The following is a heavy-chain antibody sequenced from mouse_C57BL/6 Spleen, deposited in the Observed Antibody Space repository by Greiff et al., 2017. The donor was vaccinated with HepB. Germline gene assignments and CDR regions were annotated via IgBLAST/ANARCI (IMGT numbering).Heavy chain of an antibody. CDR1: GYSITSGYY. V-gene: IGHV3-6*01. D-gene: IGHD1-1*01. CDR3: ARDYYGSNYFDY. J-gene: IGHJ2*01. CDR2: ISYDGSN. Sequence: EVKLMESGPGLVKPSQSLSLTCSVTGYSITSGYYWNWIRQFPGNKLEWMGYISYDGSNNYNPSLKNRISITRDTSKNQFFLKLNSVTTEDTGTYYCARDYYGSNYFDYWGQGTTLTVSS.